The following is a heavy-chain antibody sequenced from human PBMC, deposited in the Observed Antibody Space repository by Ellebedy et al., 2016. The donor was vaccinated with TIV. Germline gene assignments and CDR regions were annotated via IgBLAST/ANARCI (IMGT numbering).Heavy chain of an antibody. CDR3: ARIYFIGDPQFDY. V-gene: IGHV2-26*01. CDR1: AFSLSNGRMG. CDR2: IFSNDEK. D-gene: IGHD2/OR15-2a*01. J-gene: IGHJ4*02. Sequence: SGPTLVKPTETLTLTCTVSAFSLSNGRMGVSWIRQPPGKALEWLAHIFSNDEKSYSNSLKSRLSISKDTSKSQVVLTMTNMDPVDTATYYCARIYFIGDPQFDYWGQGTLVSVSS.